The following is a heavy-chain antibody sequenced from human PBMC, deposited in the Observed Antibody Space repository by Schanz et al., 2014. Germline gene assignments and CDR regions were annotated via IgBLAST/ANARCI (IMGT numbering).Heavy chain of an antibody. V-gene: IGHV3-74*02. D-gene: IGHD2-2*01. CDR2: IYMDGSGR. J-gene: IGHJ4*02. Sequence: EVQLLESGGGFVQPGGSLRLSCAASGFTFSRYWMQWVRQAPGKGLVWVSRIYMDGSGRDYGDSVKGRFTVSRDNAKNTLYLQMDSLRAEDTAVYYCAKVAPAATYLDSWGLGTLVTVSS. CDR1: GFTFSRYW. CDR3: AKVAPAATYLDS.